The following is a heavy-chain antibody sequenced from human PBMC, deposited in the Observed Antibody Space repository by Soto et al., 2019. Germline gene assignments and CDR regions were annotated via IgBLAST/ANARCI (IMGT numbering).Heavy chain of an antibody. CDR1: EGNFNTSW. CDR2: MCPRDSDT. J-gene: IGHJ6*02. Sequence: QRSSGKGREGNFNTSWLSRFRKMPGKGLEWVGIMCPRDSDTRYSPSYQGQVTISADKSITTAYLQWSSLKASDTAIYYCARRAFCGGDCTARPQDYYGMDVWGQGTAVTVSS. CDR3: ARRAFCGGDCTARPQDYYGMDV. V-gene: IGHV5-51*01. D-gene: IGHD2-21*02.